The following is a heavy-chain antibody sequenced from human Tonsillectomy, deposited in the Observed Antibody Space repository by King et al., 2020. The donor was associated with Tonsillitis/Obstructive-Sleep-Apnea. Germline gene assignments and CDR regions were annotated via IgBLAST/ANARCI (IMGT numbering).Heavy chain of an antibody. V-gene: IGHV1-3*01. CDR1: GYTFTSYA. CDR2: INAGNGKT. Sequence: QLQLVQSGAEVKKPGASVTVSCKASGYTFTSYAMHWVRQAPGQGLEWMGWINAGNGKTEFSQKFHDRVTITRDTSASTAYMELSTLRSEDTAVYYCARAEIAVPGLYYFYMDVWGKGTTVTVSS. CDR3: ARAEIAVPGLYYFYMDV. D-gene: IGHD6-19*01. J-gene: IGHJ6*03.